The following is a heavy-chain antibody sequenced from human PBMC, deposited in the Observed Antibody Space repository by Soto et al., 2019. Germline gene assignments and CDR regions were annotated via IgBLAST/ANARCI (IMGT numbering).Heavy chain of an antibody. CDR1: GFTFSSYA. CDR2: ISGSGGST. Sequence: GGSLRLSCAASGFTFSSYAMSWVRQAPGKGLEWVSAISGSGGSTYYADSVKGRFTISRDNSKNTLYLQMNSLRAEDTAVYYCAKRTRRVYAIRHPLDYWGQGTLVTVSS. CDR3: AKRTRRVYAIRHPLDY. J-gene: IGHJ4*02. V-gene: IGHV3-23*01. D-gene: IGHD2-8*01.